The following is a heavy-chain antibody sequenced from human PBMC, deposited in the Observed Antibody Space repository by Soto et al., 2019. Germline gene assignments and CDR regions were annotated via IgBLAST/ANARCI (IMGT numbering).Heavy chain of an antibody. CDR2: ISGSGGST. CDR1: GFTVSSYA. CDR3: VGKYYDSSGYYNRDY. Sequence: GGSLRLSCAASGFTVSSYAMSWVRQAPGKGLEWVSAISGSGGSTYYADSVKGRFTISRDNSKNTLYLQMNSLRAEDTAVYYCVGKYYDSSGYYNRDYWGQGTLVTVSS. D-gene: IGHD3-22*01. V-gene: IGHV3-23*01. J-gene: IGHJ4*02.